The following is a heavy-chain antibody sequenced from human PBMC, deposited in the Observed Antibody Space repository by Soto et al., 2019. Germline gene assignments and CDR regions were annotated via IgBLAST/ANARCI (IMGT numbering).Heavy chain of an antibody. CDR2: ISYDGSNK. Sequence: QVQLVESGGGVVQPGRSLRLSCAASGFTFSSYGMHWVRQAPGKGLEWVAVISYDGSNKYYADSVKGRFTISRDNSKNTLYLQMNSLRSEDTAVYYCAKDHGGSYPTLVNYYYGMDVWGQVTTVTVSS. CDR1: GFTFSSYG. CDR3: AKDHGGSYPTLVNYYYGMDV. V-gene: IGHV3-30*18. J-gene: IGHJ6*02. D-gene: IGHD1-26*01.